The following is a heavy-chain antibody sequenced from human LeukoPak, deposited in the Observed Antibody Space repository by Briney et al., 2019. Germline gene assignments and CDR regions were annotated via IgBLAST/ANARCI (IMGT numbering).Heavy chain of an antibody. CDR2: ISNDGDT. D-gene: IGHD6-19*01. Sequence: GGSLRLSCAASGFSVSSNYMIWVRQGPGKGLECVSVISNDGDTYYADSVKGRFTISRDTSKNTVSLQMNSLRAEDTAVYYCAGDKTTGGWYEIDYWGQGTLVTVSS. V-gene: IGHV3-53*01. J-gene: IGHJ4*02. CDR3: AGDKTTGGWYEIDY. CDR1: GFSVSSNY.